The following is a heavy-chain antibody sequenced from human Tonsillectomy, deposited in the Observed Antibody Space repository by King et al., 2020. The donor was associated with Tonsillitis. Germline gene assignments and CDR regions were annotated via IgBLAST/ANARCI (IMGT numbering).Heavy chain of an antibody. CDR3: ARRKGYSYGGNWYFDL. CDR2: IYPGDSDT. CDR1: GYSFTSYW. Sequence: VQLVESGAEVKKPGESLKISCKGSGYSFTSYWIGWVRQMPGKGLEWMGIIYPGDSDTRYSPSFQGQVTISADKSIGTAYLQWSSLKASDTAMYYCARRKGYSYGGNWYFDLWGRGTLVTVSS. V-gene: IGHV5-51*01. D-gene: IGHD5-18*01. J-gene: IGHJ2*01.